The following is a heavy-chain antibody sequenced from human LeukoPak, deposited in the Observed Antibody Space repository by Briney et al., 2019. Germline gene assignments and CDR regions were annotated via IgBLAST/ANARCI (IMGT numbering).Heavy chain of an antibody. V-gene: IGHV3-21*01. CDR1: GFTFSSYS. CDR2: ISSSSSYI. D-gene: IGHD3-10*01. CDR3: ARDPYYGSGSYPSKYGMDV. J-gene: IGHJ6*02. Sequence: GGSLRLSCAASGFTFSSYSMNWVRQAPGKGLEWFSSISSSSSYIYYADSVKGRFTISRDNAKNSLYLQVNSLRAEDTAVYYCARDPYYGSGSYPSKYGMDVWGQGTTVTVSS.